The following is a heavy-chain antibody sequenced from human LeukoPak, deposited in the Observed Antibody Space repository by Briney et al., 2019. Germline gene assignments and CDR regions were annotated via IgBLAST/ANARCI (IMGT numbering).Heavy chain of an antibody. J-gene: IGHJ5*02. CDR3: ARVFTGTTRNWFDP. V-gene: IGHV1-18*01. D-gene: IGHD1-1*01. CDR1: GYTFTGYG. CDR2: ISAYNGNT. Sequence: WASVKVSCKASGYTFTGYGISWVRQAPGQGIEWMGWISAYNGNTNYAQKLQGRVTMTTDTSTSTAFMELRSLRSDDTAVYYCARVFTGTTRNWFDPWGQGTLVTVSS.